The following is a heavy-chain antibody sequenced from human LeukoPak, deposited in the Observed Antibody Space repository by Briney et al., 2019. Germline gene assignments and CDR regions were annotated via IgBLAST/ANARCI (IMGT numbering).Heavy chain of an antibody. V-gene: IGHV1-18*01. CDR1: GYTLTELS. CDR3: ARGAMVRGVRSYFDY. D-gene: IGHD3-10*01. J-gene: IGHJ4*02. Sequence: ASVKVSCKVSGYTLTELSMHWVRQAPGQGLEWMGWISAYNGNTNYAQNLQGRVTMTTDTSTSTAYMELRSLRSDDTAVYYCARGAMVRGVRSYFDYWGQGTLVTVSS. CDR2: ISAYNGNT.